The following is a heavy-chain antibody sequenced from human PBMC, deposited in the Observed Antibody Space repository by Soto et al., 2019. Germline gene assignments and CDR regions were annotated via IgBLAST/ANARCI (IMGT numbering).Heavy chain of an antibody. CDR1: GGTFSSYA. CDR3: ARGTYYYDSSGYYQYFDY. J-gene: IGHJ4*02. CDR2: IIPIFGTA. Sequence: QVPLVQSGAEVKKPGSSVKVSCKASGGTFSSYAISWVRQAPGQGLEWMGGIIPIFGTANYAQKFQGRVTITADESTSTAYMELSSLRSEDTAVYYCARGTYYYDSSGYYQYFDYWGQGTLVTVSS. V-gene: IGHV1-69*01. D-gene: IGHD3-22*01.